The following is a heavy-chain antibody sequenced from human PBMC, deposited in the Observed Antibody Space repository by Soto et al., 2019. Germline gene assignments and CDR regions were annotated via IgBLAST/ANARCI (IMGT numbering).Heavy chain of an antibody. J-gene: IGHJ4*02. CDR1: GGSFSGYY. Sequence: QVQLQQWGAGLLKPSETRSLTCAVYGGSFSGYYWSWIRQPPGKGLEWIGEINHSGSTNYNPSLKSRVTISVDTFKNQFSLKLSSVTAAATAVYYWASLGYYGSGRWFDYWGQGTLVTVSS. CDR2: INHSGST. V-gene: IGHV4-34*01. CDR3: ASLGYYGSGRWFDY. D-gene: IGHD3-10*01.